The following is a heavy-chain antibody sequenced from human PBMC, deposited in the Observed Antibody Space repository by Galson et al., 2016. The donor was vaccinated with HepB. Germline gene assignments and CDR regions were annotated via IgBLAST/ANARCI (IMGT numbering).Heavy chain of an antibody. Sequence: SLRLSCAASGFTFSNYAMTRVRQAPGKGLEWVSGILGNGDTTYYADSVKGRFTISRDNSKNTLFLQMNSLRAEDTAVYHCAKAEKWEHDFWGQGTLVTVSS. CDR3: AKAEKWEHDF. D-gene: IGHD1/OR15-1a*01. CDR1: GFTFSNYA. V-gene: IGHV3-23*01. CDR2: ILGNGDTT. J-gene: IGHJ4*02.